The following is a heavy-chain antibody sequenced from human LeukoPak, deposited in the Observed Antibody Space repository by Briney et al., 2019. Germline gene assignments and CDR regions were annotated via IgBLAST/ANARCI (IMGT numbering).Heavy chain of an antibody. V-gene: IGHV3-7*02. CDR3: ARVMVAATNWFDP. CDR2: IKQDGSEK. CDR1: GFSPSSYW. J-gene: IGHJ5*02. Sequence: GGSPRLSCAASGFSPSSYWMCCVPPTPGTRVEWVAHIKQDGSEKYYVNSEKGRFTISIANAKNSLYLQMNSLRAEETAVYYCARVMVAATNWFDPWGQGKLVTVSS. D-gene: IGHD2-15*01.